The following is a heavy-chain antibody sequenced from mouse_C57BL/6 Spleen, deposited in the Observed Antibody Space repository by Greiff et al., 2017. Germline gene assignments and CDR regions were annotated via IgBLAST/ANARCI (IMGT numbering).Heavy chain of an antibody. Sequence: EVQLQQSGPELVKPGASVKISCKASGYTFTDYYMNWVKQSHGKSLEWIGDINPNNGGTSYNQKFKGKATLSVDKSSSTTYMELRSLTSEDSAVYYCARRRQLMDYWGQGTSVTVSS. V-gene: IGHV1-26*01. CDR1: GYTFTDYY. D-gene: IGHD3-2*01. CDR3: ARRRQLMDY. J-gene: IGHJ4*01. CDR2: INPNNGGT.